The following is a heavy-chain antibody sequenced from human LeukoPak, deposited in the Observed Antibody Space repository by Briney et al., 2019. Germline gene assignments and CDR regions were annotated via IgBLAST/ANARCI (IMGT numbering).Heavy chain of an antibody. CDR1: GGSFSGYY. CDR3: ARGGYYYDSSGYYSLFDY. D-gene: IGHD3-22*01. V-gene: IGHV4-34*01. CDR2: INHSGST. Sequence: PSETLSLTCAVYGGSFSGYYWSWIRQPPGKGLEWIGEINHSGSTNYNPSLKSRVTISVDTSKNQFSLKLSSVTAADTAVYYCARGGYYYDSSGYYSLFDYWGQGTLVTVSS. J-gene: IGHJ4*02.